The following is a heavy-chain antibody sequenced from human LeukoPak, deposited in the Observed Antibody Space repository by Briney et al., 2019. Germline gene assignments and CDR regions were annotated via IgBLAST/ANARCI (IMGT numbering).Heavy chain of an antibody. J-gene: IGHJ4*02. CDR1: GGSFSGYY. CDR3: ARAEIMITFGGAIRSSYFDY. D-gene: IGHD3-16*01. Sequence: PSETLSRTCAVYGGSFSGYYWSWIRQPPGKGLEWIGEINHSGSTNYNPSLKSRVTISVDTSKNQFSLKLSSVTAADTAVYYCARAEIMITFGGAIRSSYFDYWGQGTLVTVSS. CDR2: INHSGST. V-gene: IGHV4-34*01.